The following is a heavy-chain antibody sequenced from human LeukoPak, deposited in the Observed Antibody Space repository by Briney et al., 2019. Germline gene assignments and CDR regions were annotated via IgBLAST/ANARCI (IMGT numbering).Heavy chain of an antibody. J-gene: IGHJ4*02. CDR2: MYNGGST. CDR3: ARVEKAVTGILDS. D-gene: IGHD4-11*01. CDR1: GDSISKYF. Sequence: SETLSLTCTVSGDSISKYFWSWIRQSPGKGLEGIGYMYNGGSTIYNPSLKSRVTISTDTSKNQFSLRLDSVTAADTAGYYCARVEKAVTGILDSWGQGTHVTVSS. V-gene: IGHV4-59*01.